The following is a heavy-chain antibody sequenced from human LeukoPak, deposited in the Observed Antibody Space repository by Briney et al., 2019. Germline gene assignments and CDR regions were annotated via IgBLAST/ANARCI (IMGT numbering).Heavy chain of an antibody. CDR3: ASIGYCSGGSCYAIYYFDY. CDR1: GYTVTGYY. D-gene: IGHD2-15*01. V-gene: IGHV1-2*06. CDR2: INPNSGGT. J-gene: IGHJ4*02. Sequence: GASVKVSCKASGYTVTGYYMHWVRQAPGQGLEWRGRINPNSGGTNYAQKFQCRVTMTRDTSISTAYMELSRLRSDGTAVYYCASIGYCSGGSCYAIYYFDYWGQGTLVTVSS.